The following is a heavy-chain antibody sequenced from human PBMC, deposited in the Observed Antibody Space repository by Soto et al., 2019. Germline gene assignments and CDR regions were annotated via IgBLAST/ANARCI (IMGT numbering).Heavy chain of an antibody. CDR3: ARGTRVRYCSGGSCYQNYYYYGMDV. Sequence: QVQLVESGGGVVQPGRSLRLSCAASGFTFSSYAMHWVRQAPGKGLEWVAVISYDGSNKYYADSVKGRFTISRDNSKNTLYLQMNSLRAEDTAVYYSARGTRVRYCSGGSCYQNYYYYGMDVWGQGTTVTVSS. CDR1: GFTFSSYA. CDR2: ISYDGSNK. D-gene: IGHD2-15*01. J-gene: IGHJ6*02. V-gene: IGHV3-30-3*01.